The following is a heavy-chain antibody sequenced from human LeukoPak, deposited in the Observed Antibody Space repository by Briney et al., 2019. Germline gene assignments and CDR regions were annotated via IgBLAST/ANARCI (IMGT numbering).Heavy chain of an antibody. J-gene: IGHJ4*02. D-gene: IGHD6-13*01. CDR3: AKDLSNSWSIDC. CDR2: ISSSSSYI. V-gene: IGHV3-21*01. CDR1: GFTFSSYS. Sequence: GGSLRLSCAASGFTFSSYSMNWVRQAPGKGLEWVSSISSSSSYIYYADSVKGRFTISRDNSKNTLYLQMNSLGPEDTAVYYCAKDLSNSWSIDCWGQGTLVTVSS.